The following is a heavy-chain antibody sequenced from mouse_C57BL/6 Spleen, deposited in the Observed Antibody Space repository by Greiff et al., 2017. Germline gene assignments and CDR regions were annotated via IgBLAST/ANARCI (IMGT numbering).Heavy chain of an antibody. D-gene: IGHD4-1*02. J-gene: IGHJ4*01. Sequence: QVQLQQPGAELVKPGASVKLSCKASGYTFTSYWMQWVKQRPGQGLEWIGEIDPSDSYTNYNQKFKGKATLTVDTSSSTAYMQLSSLTSEDSAVYYCASRPTGTDAMDYWGQGTSVTVSS. CDR2: IDPSDSYT. CDR1: GYTFTSYW. CDR3: ASRPTGTDAMDY. V-gene: IGHV1-50*01.